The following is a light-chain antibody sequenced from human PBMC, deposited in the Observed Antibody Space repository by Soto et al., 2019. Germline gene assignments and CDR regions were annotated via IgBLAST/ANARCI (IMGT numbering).Light chain of an antibody. CDR2: GAS. CDR3: QQYGSSRIT. CDR1: QSVSSSY. V-gene: IGKV3-20*01. J-gene: IGKJ5*01. Sequence: IVLTQSPGTLSLSPWERATLSCSASQSVSSSYLAWYQQKPGQAPRLLIYGASSRATGIPDRFSGSGAGTDFTLTISRLEPEDFAVYYCQQYGSSRITFGQGTRLEIK.